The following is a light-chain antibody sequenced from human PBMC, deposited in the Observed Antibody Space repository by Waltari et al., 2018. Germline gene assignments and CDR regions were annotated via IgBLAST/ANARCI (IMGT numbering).Light chain of an antibody. CDR3: SSYTSSSSIV. CDR2: DVS. Sequence: QSALTQPASVSGSPGQSITIPCSGTSSSVGGYNYVSWYQQHPGKAPKLMIFDVSNRPSGVSNRFSGSKSGNTASLTISGLQAEDEADYYCSSYTSSSSIVFGSGTKVTVL. V-gene: IGLV2-14*03. CDR1: SSSVGGYNY. J-gene: IGLJ6*01.